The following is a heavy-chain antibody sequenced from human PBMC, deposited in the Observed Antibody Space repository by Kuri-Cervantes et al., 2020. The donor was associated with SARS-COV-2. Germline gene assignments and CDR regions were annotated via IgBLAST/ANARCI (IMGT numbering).Heavy chain of an antibody. J-gene: IGHJ4*02. CDR1: GFTFSSYE. V-gene: IGHV3-48*03. Sequence: GGSLRLSCAASGFTFSSYEMNWVRQAPGKGLEWVSYISSSGSTIYYADSVKGRFTISRDNAKNSLYLQMHSLRAEDTAVYYCARGFVGVRYSDYWGQGTLVTVSS. D-gene: IGHD3-9*01. CDR2: ISSSGSTI. CDR3: ARGFVGVRYSDY.